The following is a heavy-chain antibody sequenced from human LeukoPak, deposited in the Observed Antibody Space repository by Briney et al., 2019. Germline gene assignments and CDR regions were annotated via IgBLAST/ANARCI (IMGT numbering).Heavy chain of an antibody. CDR2: INAGNGDT. D-gene: IGHD3-16*01. V-gene: IGHV1-3*01. J-gene: IGHJ6*02. Sequence: ASVKVSCKASGYTFAKHAIHWVRQAPGQRLEWMGWINAGNGDTRYSQKFQGRVTITADESTSTAYMELSSLRSEDTAVYYCARGEAPGTVFGGMAVWGQGTAVTVSS. CDR1: GYTFAKHA. CDR3: ARGEAPGTVFGGMAV.